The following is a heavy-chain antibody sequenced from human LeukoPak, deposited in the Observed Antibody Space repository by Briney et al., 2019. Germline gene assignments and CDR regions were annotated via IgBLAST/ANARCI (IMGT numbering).Heavy chain of an antibody. J-gene: IGHJ6*03. CDR3: AVHDYGDYNYMDV. V-gene: IGHV3-48*03. D-gene: IGHD4-17*01. CDR2: ISGSGTTI. Sequence: GGSLRLSCVASGFTFSTYEMNWVRQAPGRGLEWVSYISGSGTTIYYADSVKGRFTISRDNAKNSLYLQMSSLRAEDTAVYYCAVHDYGDYNYMDVWGKGTTVTISS. CDR1: GFTFSTYE.